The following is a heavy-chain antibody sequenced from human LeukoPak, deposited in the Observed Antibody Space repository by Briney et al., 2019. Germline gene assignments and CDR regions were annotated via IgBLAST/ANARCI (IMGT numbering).Heavy chain of an antibody. Sequence: GGSLRLSCAASGFTFSSYEMNWVRQAPGKGLEWVSYISSSGSTIYYADSVKGRFTISRDNAKNSLYLQMNSLRAEDTAVYYCARAHSYGRNFDYWGRGTLVTVSS. J-gene: IGHJ4*02. CDR1: GFTFSSYE. CDR3: ARAHSYGRNFDY. CDR2: ISSSGSTI. D-gene: IGHD5-18*01. V-gene: IGHV3-48*03.